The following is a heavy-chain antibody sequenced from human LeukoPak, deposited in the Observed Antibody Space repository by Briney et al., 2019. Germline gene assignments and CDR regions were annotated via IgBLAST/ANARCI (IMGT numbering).Heavy chain of an antibody. CDR2: IYYSGST. V-gene: IGHV4-59*01. Sequence: KPSETLSLTCTVSGGSISSYYWSWIRQPPGKGLEWIGYIYYSGSTNYNPSLKSRVTISVDTSKNQFSLKLSSVTAADTAVYYCARDLISGAFDIWGQGTMVTVSS. J-gene: IGHJ3*02. D-gene: IGHD6-19*01. CDR3: ARDLISGAFDI. CDR1: GGSISSYY.